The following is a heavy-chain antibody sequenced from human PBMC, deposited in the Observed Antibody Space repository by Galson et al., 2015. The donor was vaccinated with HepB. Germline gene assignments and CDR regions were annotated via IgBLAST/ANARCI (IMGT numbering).Heavy chain of an antibody. Sequence: SLRLSCAASGFTFDDYGMHWIRQVPGKGLEWVLGISWNGGTKGYADSVKGRFTISRDNAKNSLYLQMNSLRPEDTALYYCVKSLQMTSVVMPGYGSNFDVWGQGTLVTVSS. V-gene: IGHV3-9*01. J-gene: IGHJ4*02. CDR3: VKSLQMTSVVMPGYGSNFDV. CDR2: ISWNGGTK. D-gene: IGHD4-23*01. CDR1: GFTFDDYG.